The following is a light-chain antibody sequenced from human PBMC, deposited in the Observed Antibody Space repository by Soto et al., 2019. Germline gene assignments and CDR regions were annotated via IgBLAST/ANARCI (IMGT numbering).Light chain of an antibody. CDR2: EGS. V-gene: IGLV2-23*01. CDR1: SSDVGSYNL. Sequence: SVLTQPASVSGSPGQSITISCTGTSSDVGSYNLVSWYQQHPGKAPKLMIYEGSKRPSGVSNRFSGSKSGNTASLTISGLQAEDEDEYYCCSYAGTRHVFRGGTK. CDR3: CSYAGTRHV. J-gene: IGLJ2*01.